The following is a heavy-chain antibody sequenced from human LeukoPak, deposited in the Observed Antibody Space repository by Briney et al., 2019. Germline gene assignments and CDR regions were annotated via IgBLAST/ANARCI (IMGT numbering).Heavy chain of an antibody. CDR2: INWNGGST. Sequence: GGSLRLSFAASGFTFDDYGMSWFRQPPGKGLEWVSGINWNGGSTGYADSVKGRFTISRDNAKNSLYLQMNSLRAEDTALYYCARDRHDYGDRDAFDIWGQGTMVTVSS. CDR1: GFTFDDYG. V-gene: IGHV3-20*03. J-gene: IGHJ3*02. D-gene: IGHD4-17*01. CDR3: ARDRHDYGDRDAFDI.